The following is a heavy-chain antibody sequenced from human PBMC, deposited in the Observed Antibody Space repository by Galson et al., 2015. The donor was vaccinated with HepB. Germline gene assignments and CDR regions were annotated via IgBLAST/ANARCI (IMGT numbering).Heavy chain of an antibody. J-gene: IGHJ4*02. Sequence: SLRLSCAASGFRFSDYGMHWVRQAPGKGLEWVAVISFDGTNQYYADSVQGRFTNSSDDSKETVYLQMKRLRPEDTAVYYCAEDTRFGCCDWIDCWGQGTQVIVSS. CDR2: ISFDGTNQ. CDR1: GFRFSDYG. CDR3: AEDTRFGCCDWIDC. D-gene: IGHD2-15*01. V-gene: IGHV3-30*18.